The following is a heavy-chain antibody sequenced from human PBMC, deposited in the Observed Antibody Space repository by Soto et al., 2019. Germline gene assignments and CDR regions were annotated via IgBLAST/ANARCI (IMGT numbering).Heavy chain of an antibody. D-gene: IGHD3-22*01. V-gene: IGHV1-18*01. CDR1: GYTFTSYG. CDR3: AREIGITMIVVVHNWFDH. CDR2: ISAYNGNT. Sequence: XSVKVSCKASGYTFTSYGISWVRQAPGQGLEWMGWISAYNGNTNYAQKLQGRVTMTTDTSTSTAYMELRSLRSDDTAVYYCAREIGITMIVVVHNWFDHWGQGTLVTVSS. J-gene: IGHJ5*02.